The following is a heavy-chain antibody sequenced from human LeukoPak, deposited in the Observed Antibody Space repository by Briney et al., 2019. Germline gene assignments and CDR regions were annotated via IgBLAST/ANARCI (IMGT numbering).Heavy chain of an antibody. CDR3: ARESSDSTFDI. V-gene: IGHV6-1*01. J-gene: IGHJ3*02. D-gene: IGHD2-21*01. Sequence: SQTLSLTCAISGDSVSNNRAAWNWFRQSPSRGLEWLGRTYYRSKWYNDYAVSVKSRITINPDTSKNQFSLQLNSVTLEDTSVYTCARESSDSTFDIWGQGTMVTVSS. CDR2: TYYRSKWYN. CDR1: GDSVSNNRAA.